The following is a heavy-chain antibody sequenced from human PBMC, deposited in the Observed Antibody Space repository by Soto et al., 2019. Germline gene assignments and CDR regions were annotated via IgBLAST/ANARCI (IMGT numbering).Heavy chain of an antibody. CDR1: GGSISSGGYY. CDR2: IYYSGST. D-gene: IGHD1-1*01. J-gene: IGHJ5*02. V-gene: IGHV4-31*03. Sequence: SETLSLTCTVSGGSISSGGYYWSWIRQHPGKGLEWIGYIYYSGSTYYNPSLKSRVTISVDTSKNQFSLKLSSVTAADTAVYYCARSRNHWFDPWGQGTLVTVSS. CDR3: ARSRNHWFDP.